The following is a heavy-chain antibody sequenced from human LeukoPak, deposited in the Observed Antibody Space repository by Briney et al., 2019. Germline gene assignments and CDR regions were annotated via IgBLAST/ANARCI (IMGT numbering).Heavy chain of an antibody. J-gene: IGHJ4*02. Sequence: GGSLRLSCAASGFTFSSHAMHWVRQAPGKGLEWTAIISYDGSKKFYADSVKGRFTISRDDSKNTLFLDMSNLRVEDTALYYCARDLSAAFDFWGQGTLVTVSS. CDR2: ISYDGSKK. V-gene: IGHV3-30-3*01. CDR1: GFTFSSHA. D-gene: IGHD6-19*01. CDR3: ARDLSAAFDF.